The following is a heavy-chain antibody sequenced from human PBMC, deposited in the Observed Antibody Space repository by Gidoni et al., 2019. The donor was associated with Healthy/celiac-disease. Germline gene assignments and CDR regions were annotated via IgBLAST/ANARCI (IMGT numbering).Heavy chain of an antibody. D-gene: IGHD6-13*01. Sequence: QVQLVESGGGWVKPGGSRRLACAAEGFAVSDYYMSWIRPAPGKGLEWVSYISSSGSTIYYADSVKGRFTISRDNAKNSLYLQMTSLRAEDTAVYYCARARILAAAKYWYFDLWGRGTLVTVSS. J-gene: IGHJ2*01. V-gene: IGHV3-11*01. CDR1: GFAVSDYY. CDR2: ISSSGSTI. CDR3: ARARILAAAKYWYFDL.